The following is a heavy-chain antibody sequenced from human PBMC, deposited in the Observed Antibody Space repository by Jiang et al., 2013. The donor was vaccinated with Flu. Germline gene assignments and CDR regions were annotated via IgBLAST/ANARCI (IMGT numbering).Heavy chain of an antibody. CDR2: VYYVGAT. CDR3: AKLLTGEDYFDY. D-gene: IGHD7-27*01. V-gene: IGHV4-39*02. Sequence: LEWIGSVYYVGATYYNPSLKSRVTISVDTSKNHFSLRVRSVTAADTAVYYCAKLLTGEDYFDYWGQGTLVTVSS. J-gene: IGHJ4*02.